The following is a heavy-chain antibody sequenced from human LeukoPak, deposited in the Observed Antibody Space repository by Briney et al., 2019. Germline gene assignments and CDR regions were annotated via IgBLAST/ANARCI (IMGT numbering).Heavy chain of an antibody. CDR3: ARQISDYYYYMDV. V-gene: IGHV4-39*01. D-gene: IGHD3-10*01. CDR2: IYYSGTT. J-gene: IGHJ6*03. CDR1: GGSISSSTYY. Sequence: SXXLSLTCTVSGGSISSSTYYWGWIRQPQGKGLEWIVTIYYSGTTYDNPSRESRVTIFENAAKNQYSLMLTSVTAADTAVYYCARQISDYYYYMDVWGKGTTVTVSS.